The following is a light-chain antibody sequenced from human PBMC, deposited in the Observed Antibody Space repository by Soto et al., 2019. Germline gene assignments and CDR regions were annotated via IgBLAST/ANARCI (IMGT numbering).Light chain of an antibody. CDR2: DVS. J-gene: IGLJ1*01. V-gene: IGLV2-14*01. Sequence: QSVLTQPASGSELLGQSFTISCTGTSSDVGAYNYVSWYQQHAGKAPKLMIYDVSNRPSGVSNRFSGSKSGNTASLTISGLQAEDEADYYCSSYTSSSSYYVFGTGTKVTVL. CDR3: SSYTSSSSYYV. CDR1: SSDVGAYNY.